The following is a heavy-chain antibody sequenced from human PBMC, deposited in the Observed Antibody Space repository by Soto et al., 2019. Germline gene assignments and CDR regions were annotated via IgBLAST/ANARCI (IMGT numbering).Heavy chain of an antibody. J-gene: IGHJ4*02. Sequence: QVQLVQSGAEVKKPGSSVKVSCKASGGTFSSYTISWVRQAPGQGLEWMGRIIPILGIANYAQKFQGRVTITADKSTSTAYIELSSLRSEDTAVYYCASQGPYSGSYPFGYWGQGTLVTVSS. V-gene: IGHV1-69*02. CDR2: IIPILGIA. CDR3: ASQGPYSGSYPFGY. CDR1: GGTFSSYT. D-gene: IGHD1-26*01.